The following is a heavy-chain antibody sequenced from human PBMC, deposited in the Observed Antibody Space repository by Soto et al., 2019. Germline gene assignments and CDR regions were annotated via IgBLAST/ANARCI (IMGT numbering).Heavy chain of an antibody. V-gene: IGHV1-3*01. D-gene: IGHD3-10*01. CDR2: INGGSGNT. Sequence: ASVKVSCKSSGFTFTSYAIHWLRQAPGQRPQWMGWINGGSGNTKYSQDFQGRVTFTRDTFATTSYLELSSLRSEDTAVYYCARVPPWGNSAGDYYIQHYDSWGQGTPVTVSS. CDR3: ARVPPWGNSAGDYYIQHYDS. J-gene: IGHJ4*02. CDR1: GFTFTSYA.